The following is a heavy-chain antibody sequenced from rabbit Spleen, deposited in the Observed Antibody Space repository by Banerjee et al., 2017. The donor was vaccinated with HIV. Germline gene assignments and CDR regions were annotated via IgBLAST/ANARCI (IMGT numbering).Heavy chain of an antibody. V-gene: IGHV1S45*01. J-gene: IGHJ4*01. CDR2: IYGGISGTT. Sequence: QEQLKESGGGLVQPGGSLKLSCKASGFDFITSYWICWVRQAPGKGLEWIACIYGGISGTTYYTTWAWRRFTISKTSSTTVTLQMTSLTAADTATYFCARYSDNTIYSLWGPGTLVTVS. CDR3: ARYSDNTIYSL. CDR1: GFDFITSYW. D-gene: IGHD2-1*01.